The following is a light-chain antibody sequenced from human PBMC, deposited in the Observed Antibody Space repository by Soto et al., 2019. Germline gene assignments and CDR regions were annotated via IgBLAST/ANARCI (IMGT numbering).Light chain of an antibody. J-gene: IGKJ1*01. CDR3: QQYNSYSCT. CDR1: QSISSW. V-gene: IGKV1-5*01. CDR2: DAS. Sequence: DIQMTQSPSTLSASVGDRVTITCRASQSISSWLAWYQQKPGKAPNLLIYDASSLESGVPSRFSGSGSGTEFTLTISSLQPDDFATYYCQQYNSYSCTFGQGTKVEIK.